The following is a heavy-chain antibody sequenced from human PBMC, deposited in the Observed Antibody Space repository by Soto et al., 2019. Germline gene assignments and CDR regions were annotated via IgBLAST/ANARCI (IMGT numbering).Heavy chain of an antibody. D-gene: IGHD6-19*01. Sequence: SETLSLTCTVSGGSISSYYWSWIRQPPGKGLEWIGYIYFRGSTNYNPSLESRVTISLDTSKNQSSLNLTSVTAADTALYYCARGIYNSGWHDVFDVWGQGTMVTVSS. J-gene: IGHJ3*01. CDR1: GGSISSYY. CDR2: IYFRGST. V-gene: IGHV4-59*01. CDR3: ARGIYNSGWHDVFDV.